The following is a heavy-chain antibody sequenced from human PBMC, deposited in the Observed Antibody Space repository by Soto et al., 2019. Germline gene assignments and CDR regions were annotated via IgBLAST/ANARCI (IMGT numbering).Heavy chain of an antibody. CDR1: GFTFRSYA. CDR2: ISGSGDKT. Sequence: GGSVRLSCXASGFTFRSYAMSWVRHTPGKGLEWVSSISGSGDKTYYADSVKGRFTFSRDNSKHTLYLQMNSLRVEDTPVYYCAKEWTPRRAVDSWRQGTLVTVSS. J-gene: IGHJ4*02. CDR3: AKEWTPRRAVDS. D-gene: IGHD5-12*01. V-gene: IGHV3-23*01.